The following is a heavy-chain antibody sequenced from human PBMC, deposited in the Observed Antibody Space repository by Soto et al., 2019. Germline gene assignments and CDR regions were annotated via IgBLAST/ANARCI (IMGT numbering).Heavy chain of an antibody. CDR2: ISGSGGST. CDR3: AKISAPSIDDSSSVPDY. V-gene: IGHV3-23*01. CDR1: GFTFSDYA. J-gene: IGHJ4*02. D-gene: IGHD6-6*01. Sequence: EVQLLESGGGLVQPGGSLILSCAASGFTFSDYAMSWVRQAPGKGLEWVSAISGSGGSTFYADSVKGRFTISRDNSQKTLFALMNSQRSEETSVYCCAKISAPSIDDSSSVPDYLGQGTLVTVS.